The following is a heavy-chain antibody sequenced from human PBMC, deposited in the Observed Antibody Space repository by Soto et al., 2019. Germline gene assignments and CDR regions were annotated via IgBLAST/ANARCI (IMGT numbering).Heavy chain of an antibody. J-gene: IGHJ6*04. CDR2: IYYSGST. Sequence: PSETLSLTCTVSGGSISIYYWSWIGQPPGKGLEWIGYIYYSGSTNYNPSLKSRVTISVDTSKNQFSLKLSSVTAADTAVYYCARDLPTVTTGYYYYLLDVWGKGTTDTVSA. D-gene: IGHD4-17*01. CDR3: ARDLPTVTTGYYYYLLDV. V-gene: IGHV4-59*01. CDR1: GGSISIYY.